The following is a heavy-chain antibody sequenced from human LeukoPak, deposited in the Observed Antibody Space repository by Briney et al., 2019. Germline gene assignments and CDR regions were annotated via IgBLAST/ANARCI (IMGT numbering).Heavy chain of an antibody. D-gene: IGHD6-19*01. J-gene: IGHJ4*02. V-gene: IGHV4-59*01. CDR3: ARAEKAVTGTLDS. CDR2: MYNRGST. CDR1: GDSISNYY. Sequence: SETLSLTCTVSGDSISNYYWSWIRQSPGKELGWIGYMYNRGSTIYNPSLTSRVTISTDTSKNQFSLRLTSVTAADTAVYYCARAEKAVTGTLDSWGQGTLITVSS.